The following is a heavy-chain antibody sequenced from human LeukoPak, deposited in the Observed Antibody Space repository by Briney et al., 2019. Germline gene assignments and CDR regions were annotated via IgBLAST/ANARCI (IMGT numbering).Heavy chain of an antibody. CDR2: IDYSGTT. J-gene: IGHJ5*01. CDR1: GVSITGNDQF. D-gene: IGHD2-2*01. V-gene: IGHV4-30-4*01. Sequence: SETLSLTCTVPGVSITGNDQFWSWIRQPPGKGLEWIGYIDYSGTTYYNPSLKGRVNMSRDTSKNQFSLNLNSVTAADTAFYYCGGGLGYCSSTRCPPDSWGQGTLVTVSS. CDR3: GGGLGYCSSTRCPPDS.